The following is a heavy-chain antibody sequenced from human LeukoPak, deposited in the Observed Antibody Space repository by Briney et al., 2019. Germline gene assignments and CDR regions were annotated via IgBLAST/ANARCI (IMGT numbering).Heavy chain of an antibody. CDR2: ISSSSSSI. J-gene: IGHJ4*02. CDR3: ARVSLYSSGWYMGY. D-gene: IGHD6-19*01. Sequence: PGGSLRLSCAASGFTFSNYWMNWVRQAPGKGLEWVSSISSSSSSIYYADSVKGRFTISRDNAKNSLYLQMNSPRAEDTAVYYCARVSLYSSGWYMGYWGQGTLVTVSS. CDR1: GFTFSNYW. V-gene: IGHV3-21*01.